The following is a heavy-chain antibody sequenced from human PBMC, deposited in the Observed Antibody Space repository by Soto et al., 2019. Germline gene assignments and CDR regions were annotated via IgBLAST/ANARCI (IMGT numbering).Heavy chain of an antibody. Sequence: QVQLQESGPGLVKPSGTLSLTCSVSGYSVTNDNWWSWLRQPPGRGLEWIAEIYHGGNTNYRPSLRSGVTISMDKSNNQFSLKLGSVTAADTAVYFCASGGGGGNFWGQGILVTVSS. CDR1: GYSVTNDNW. J-gene: IGHJ4*02. V-gene: IGHV4-4*02. D-gene: IGHD3-16*01. CDR3: ASGGGGGNF. CDR2: IYHGGNT.